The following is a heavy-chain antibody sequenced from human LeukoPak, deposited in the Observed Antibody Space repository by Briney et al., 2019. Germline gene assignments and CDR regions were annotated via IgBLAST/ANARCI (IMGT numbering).Heavy chain of an antibody. CDR3: ARGPF. CDR2: INEDGSET. J-gene: IGHJ3*01. Sequence: GWSLRLSCAASGFMFRRAWMSWVRQAPGKGLEGVANINEDGSETNVLESVKGRFTISRDNAKNSLDLQMNSLRAEDTAVYYCARGPFWGQGTMVTVSS. V-gene: IGHV3-7*01. CDR1: GFMFRRAW.